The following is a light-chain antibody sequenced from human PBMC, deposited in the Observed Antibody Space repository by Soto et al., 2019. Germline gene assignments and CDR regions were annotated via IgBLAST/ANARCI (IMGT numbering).Light chain of an antibody. CDR2: NNN. CDR1: SSNIEAGFD. Sequence: QSVLTQPPSVSGAPGQRVTISCTGSSSNIEAGFDVHWYQQFPGTAPKLLIYNNNNRPSGVPDRFSGSKSDTSASLAITGLQTEVEADYYCQSYDSGLSGVVFGGGTKLTVL. V-gene: IGLV1-40*01. CDR3: QSYDSGLSGVV. J-gene: IGLJ2*01.